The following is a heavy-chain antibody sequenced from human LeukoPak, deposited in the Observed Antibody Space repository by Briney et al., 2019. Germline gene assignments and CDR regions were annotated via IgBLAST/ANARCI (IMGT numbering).Heavy chain of an antibody. J-gene: IGHJ4*02. D-gene: IGHD6-19*01. CDR3: AKSRLEWLVKQHYFDY. V-gene: IGHV3-23*01. Sequence: PGGSLRLSCAASGFTFSSYAMSWVRQAPGKGLEWVSAISGSGGSTYYADSVKGRFTISRDNSKNTLYLQMNSLRAEDTAVYYCAKSRLEWLVKQHYFDYWGQGTLVTVSS. CDR1: GFTFSSYA. CDR2: ISGSGGST.